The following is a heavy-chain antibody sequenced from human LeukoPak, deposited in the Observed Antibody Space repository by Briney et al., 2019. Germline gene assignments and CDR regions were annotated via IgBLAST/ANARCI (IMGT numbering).Heavy chain of an antibody. CDR1: GGSVSSGSYY. CDR3: AREAVANDAFDI. Sequence: PSETLSLTCTVSGGSVSSGSYYWSWIRQPAGKGLEWIGRIYTSGSTNYNPSLKSRVTIPVDTSKNQFSLKLSSVTAADTAVYYCAREAVANDAFDIWGQGTMVTVSS. D-gene: IGHD5-12*01. V-gene: IGHV4-61*02. CDR2: IYTSGST. J-gene: IGHJ3*02.